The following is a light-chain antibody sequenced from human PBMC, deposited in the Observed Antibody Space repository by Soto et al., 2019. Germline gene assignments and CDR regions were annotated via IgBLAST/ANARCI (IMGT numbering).Light chain of an antibody. V-gene: IGKV1-5*03. J-gene: IGKJ1*01. CDR1: QSTSTW. CDR3: LQNYYSFRT. CDR2: KAS. Sequence: DIQMTQSPSTLSASVGDRVTITCRASQSTSTWLAWYQHKPGKAPNLLIYKASSLESGVPSRFSGSGSGTEFTLTINGLQPEDFATYYCLQNYYSFRTFGQGTKVEIK.